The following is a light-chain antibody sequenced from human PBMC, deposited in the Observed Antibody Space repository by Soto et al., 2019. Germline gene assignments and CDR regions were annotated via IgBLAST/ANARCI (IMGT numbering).Light chain of an antibody. CDR1: QDVRDD. J-gene: IGKJ1*01. CDR3: LQYSRYPWT. Sequence: DIQMTQSPSSLSASVGDRVTITCRASQDVRDDLGWYQQTPGKAPERLIYEASTLHRGVPSRFSGSGSGTELTLTISSLQPEDFATYYCLQYSRYPWTFGQGTNVEIK. CDR2: EAS. V-gene: IGKV1-17*01.